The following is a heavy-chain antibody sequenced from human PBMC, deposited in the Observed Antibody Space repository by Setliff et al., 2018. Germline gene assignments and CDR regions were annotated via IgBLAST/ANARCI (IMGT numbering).Heavy chain of an antibody. V-gene: IGHV3-20*04. CDR3: ARDRGGASTRDH. Sequence: GESLKISCVGSGYIFGTYSLAWVRHVPGKGLLWVAGINQNGGLTFYADSVKGRFDISRDSSKNTVYLQMNSLTAEDTAIYYCARDRGGASTRDHWGQGTLVTVSS. J-gene: IGHJ4*02. CDR2: INQNGGLT. D-gene: IGHD1-26*01. CDR1: GYIFGTYS.